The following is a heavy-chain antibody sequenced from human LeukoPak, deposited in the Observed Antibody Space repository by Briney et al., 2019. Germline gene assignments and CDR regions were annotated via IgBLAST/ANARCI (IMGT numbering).Heavy chain of an antibody. J-gene: IGHJ6*02. Sequence: GGSLRLSCAASGFTFSSYAMSWFRQTPGKGLEWVSAISGSGDRTCYAESVKGRFSISRDNSKNTLYLQMHSLRAEDTAVYYCGKRELWHGSGEDAWGQGTTVTVSS. CDR1: GFTFSSYA. CDR2: ISGSGDRT. CDR3: GKRELWHGSGEDA. D-gene: IGHD3-10*01. V-gene: IGHV3-23*01.